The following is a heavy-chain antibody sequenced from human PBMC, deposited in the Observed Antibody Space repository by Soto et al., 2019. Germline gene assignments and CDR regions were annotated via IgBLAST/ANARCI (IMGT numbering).Heavy chain of an antibody. V-gene: IGHV3-23*01. CDR3: AKGIAVAGSRIYYYYGMDV. D-gene: IGHD6-19*01. CDR1: GFTFSSYA. CDR2: ISGSGGST. Sequence: PGGSLRLSCAASGFTFSSYAMSWFRQAPGKGLEWVSAISGSGGSTYYADSVKGRFTISRDNSKNTLYLQMNSLRAEDTAVYYCAKGIAVAGSRIYYYYGMDVWGQGTTVTVSS. J-gene: IGHJ6*02.